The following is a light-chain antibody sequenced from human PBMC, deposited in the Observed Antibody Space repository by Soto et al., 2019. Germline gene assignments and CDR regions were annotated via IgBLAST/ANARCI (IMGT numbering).Light chain of an antibody. J-gene: IGKJ1*01. Sequence: DIQMTQSPSTLSASVGDRVTITCRASQSISSWLAWYQQKPGKAPKLLINDASSLESGVPSRFSGSGSGTEFTLTISSLQPDDFATYYCQHHRTFGQGTKVEIK. CDR1: QSISSW. CDR3: QHHRT. CDR2: DAS. V-gene: IGKV1-5*01.